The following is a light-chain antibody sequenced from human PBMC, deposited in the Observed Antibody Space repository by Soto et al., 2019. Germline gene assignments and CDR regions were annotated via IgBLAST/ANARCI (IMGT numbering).Light chain of an antibody. CDR3: QNYNRAPWT. CDR2: GAS. CDR1: QDISNY. V-gene: IGKV1-27*01. Sequence: TQSPSSLSASVGDRVTITCRASQDISNYLAWYQQKPGEVPKLLIYGASTLQSGVPSRFSGSRSGTDFTLTISSLQTEDVATYYCQNYNRAPWTFGQGTKVETK. J-gene: IGKJ1*01.